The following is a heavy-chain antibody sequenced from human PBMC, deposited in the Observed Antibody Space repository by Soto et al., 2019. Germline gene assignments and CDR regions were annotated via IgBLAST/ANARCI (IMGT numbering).Heavy chain of an antibody. CDR3: ARGRSFSYDSTPPPMFDP. J-gene: IGHJ5*02. CDR1: GFTFSSYW. D-gene: IGHD3-10*01. Sequence: PGGSLRLSCAASGFTFSSYWMSWVRQAPGKGLEWVANIKQDGSEKYYVDSVKGRFTISRDNAKNSLYLQMNSLRAGDTAFYYCARGRSFSYDSTPPPMFDPWGQGTLVTVSS. V-gene: IGHV3-7*01. CDR2: IKQDGSEK.